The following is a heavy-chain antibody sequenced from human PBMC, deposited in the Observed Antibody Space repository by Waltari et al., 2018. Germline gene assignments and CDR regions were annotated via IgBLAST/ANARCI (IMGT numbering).Heavy chain of an antibody. CDR2: IYHSGST. D-gene: IGHD2-2*01. J-gene: IGHJ6*03. V-gene: IGHV4-38-2*02. CDR1: GYSISSGYY. CDR3: AREGVVPAAFNYMDV. Sequence: QVQLQESGPGLVKPSETLSLTCTVSGYSISSGYYWGWIRQPPGKGLEWIGSIYHSGSTYYNPSLKSRVTISVDTSKNQFSLKLSSVTAADTAVYYCAREGVVPAAFNYMDVWGKGTTVTISS.